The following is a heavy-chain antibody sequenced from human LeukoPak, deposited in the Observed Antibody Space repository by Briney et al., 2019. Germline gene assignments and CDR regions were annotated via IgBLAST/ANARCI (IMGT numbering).Heavy chain of an antibody. Sequence: GGSLRLSCAVSGFTFSSYAMSWVRQAPGKGLEWVSFLSSTNSTIYYADSVKGRFTISRDIAQSSLFLQMNSLRVEDTAVYYCARGRPLRHFDWLSETDVWGKGTTVTVSS. CDR2: LSSTNSTI. CDR3: ARGRPLRHFDWLSETDV. J-gene: IGHJ6*04. D-gene: IGHD3-9*01. V-gene: IGHV3-48*01. CDR1: GFTFSSYA.